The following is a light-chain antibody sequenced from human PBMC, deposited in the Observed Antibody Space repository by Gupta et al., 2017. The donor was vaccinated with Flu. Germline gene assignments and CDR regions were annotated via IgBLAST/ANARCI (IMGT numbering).Light chain of an antibody. Sequence: EVVMTQSPATLSVSPGERATLSCRASQSVSSNLAWYQQEPGQAPRLLIYGASTRATGIPARFSGSGSGTEFTLTISSLQSEDVAVYYCQQYNNWPPTWTFGQGTKVEIK. CDR3: QQYNNWPPTWT. J-gene: IGKJ1*01. V-gene: IGKV3-15*01. CDR1: QSVSSN. CDR2: GAS.